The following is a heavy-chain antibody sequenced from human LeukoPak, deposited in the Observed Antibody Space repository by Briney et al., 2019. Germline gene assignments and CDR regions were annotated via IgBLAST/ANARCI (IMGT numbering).Heavy chain of an antibody. CDR3: ARDRRVYYDSSGYSWWSFDY. CDR1: GYTFTSYD. D-gene: IGHD3-22*01. Sequence: ASVKVSCKASGYTFTSYDINWVRQAPGQGLEWMGWINPNSGGTNYAQKFQGRVTMTRDTSISTAYMELSRLRSDDTAVYYCARDRRVYYDSSGYSWWSFDYWGQGTLVTVSS. CDR2: INPNSGGT. J-gene: IGHJ4*02. V-gene: IGHV1-2*02.